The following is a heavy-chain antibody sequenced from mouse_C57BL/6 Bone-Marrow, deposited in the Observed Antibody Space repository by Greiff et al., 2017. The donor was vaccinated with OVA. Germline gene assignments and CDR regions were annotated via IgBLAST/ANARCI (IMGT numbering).Heavy chain of an antibody. J-gene: IGHJ3*01. CDR1: GFSFSDYG. CDR2: ISSGSSTI. V-gene: IGHV5-17*01. CDR3: ARHAWTAGFDY. D-gene: IGHD1-2*01. Sequence: VQLVESGRGLVKPGGSLTLSCAASGFSFSDYGMHWVRQAPEKGLEWVAYISSGSSTIYYADTVKGRFTIARDNAKNTLFLQMTSLRSEDTAMYDCARHAWTAGFDYWGQGTLVTVSA.